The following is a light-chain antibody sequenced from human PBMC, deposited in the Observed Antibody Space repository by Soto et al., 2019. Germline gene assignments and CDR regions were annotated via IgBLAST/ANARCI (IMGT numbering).Light chain of an antibody. Sequence: EIVLTQCPGTLSLSPGERATLSCRAIQSVTSSNLAWYQQRPGQAPRLLIHGASIRATGIPGRFSGSGSGTDFTLTISRMEPEDFAVYYCQQYEASPRTFGQGTKVDIK. CDR2: GAS. CDR3: QQYEASPRT. J-gene: IGKJ2*01. V-gene: IGKV3-20*01. CDR1: QSVTSSN.